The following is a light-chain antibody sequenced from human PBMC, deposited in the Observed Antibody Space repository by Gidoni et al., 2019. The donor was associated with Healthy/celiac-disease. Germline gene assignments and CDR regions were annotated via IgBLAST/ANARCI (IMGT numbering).Light chain of an antibody. Sequence: DIVLTQSPATLSLSPGERATPSCRASQSVSSYLAWYQQKPGQAPRLLIYDASNRATGIPARFRGSVSGTDFTLTISSLEPEDFAVYYCQQRSNWPLTFGGGTKVEIK. V-gene: IGKV3-11*01. CDR3: QQRSNWPLT. CDR2: DAS. J-gene: IGKJ4*01. CDR1: QSVSSY.